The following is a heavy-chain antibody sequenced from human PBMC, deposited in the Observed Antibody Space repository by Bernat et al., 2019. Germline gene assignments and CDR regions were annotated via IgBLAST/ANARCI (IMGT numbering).Heavy chain of an antibody. J-gene: IGHJ5*02. D-gene: IGHD3-3*01. CDR1: GGSISSYY. CDR3: ARQRDFWGGIDP. V-gene: IGHV4-59*08. Sequence: QVQLQESGRGLVKPSETLSLTCTVSGGSISSYYWSWIRQPPGKGLERIGYIYYSGSTNYNPSLKSRVTISVDTSKNQFSLKLSSVTAADTAVYYCARQRDFWGGIDPWGQGTLVTVSS. CDR2: IYYSGST.